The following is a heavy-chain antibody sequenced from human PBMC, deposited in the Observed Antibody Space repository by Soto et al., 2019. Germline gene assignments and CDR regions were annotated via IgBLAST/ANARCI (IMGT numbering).Heavy chain of an antibody. J-gene: IGHJ6*02. V-gene: IGHV1-2*02. D-gene: IGHD3-16*01. CDR2: INPNSGGT. Sequence: ASVKVSCKASGYTFTGAYIHWVRQAPGEGLEWMGCINPNSGGTEFAQKFQGRVTVTRDTCITTVYMEMNRLRSDDTCVYYCARDFTTRSYAMDVWGQGTTVTVSS. CDR3: ARDFTTRSYAMDV. CDR1: GYTFTGAY.